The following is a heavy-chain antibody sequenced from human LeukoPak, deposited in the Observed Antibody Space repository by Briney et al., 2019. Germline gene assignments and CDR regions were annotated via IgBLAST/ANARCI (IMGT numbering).Heavy chain of an antibody. CDR3: VKDLSYKSSGCVFDQ. CDR1: GFTFEDYT. Sequence: GGSLRLSCAASGFTFEDYTLHWVRQAPGKTLEWVSLINWHGTTYYTDSVKGRFTISRDNNKNSLYLQMDTLRSEDTAFYYCVKDLSYKSSGCVFDQWGQGALVTVSS. J-gene: IGHJ4*02. D-gene: IGHD3-22*01. V-gene: IGHV3-43*01. CDR2: INWHGTT.